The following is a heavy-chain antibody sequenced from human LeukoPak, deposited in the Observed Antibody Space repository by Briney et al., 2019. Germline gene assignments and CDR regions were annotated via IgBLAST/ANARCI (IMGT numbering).Heavy chain of an antibody. CDR1: GYTFTSYD. D-gene: IGHD1-26*01. J-gene: IGHJ6*02. CDR2: MNPNSGNT. Sequence: ASVKVSCKASGYTFTSYDINWVRQATGQGLEWMGWMNPNSGNTGYAQKFQGRVTMTRNTSISTAYMELSSLRSEDTAVYYCARVGATPLGGRSHYYYYGMDVWGQGTTVTVSS. V-gene: IGHV1-8*01. CDR3: ARVGATPLGGRSHYYYYGMDV.